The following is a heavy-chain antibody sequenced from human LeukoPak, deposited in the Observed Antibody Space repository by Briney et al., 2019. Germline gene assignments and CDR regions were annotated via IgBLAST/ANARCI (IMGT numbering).Heavy chain of an antibody. CDR2: IYYNGST. D-gene: IGHD1-26*01. V-gene: IGHV4-39*07. Sequence: SETLSLTCTVSGGSISSSSYYWGWIRQPPGKGLEWIGSIYYNGSTYYNPSLKSRVTISVDTSKNQFSLKLSSVTAADTAVYYCARELPVWVGATTDWFDPWGQGTLVTVSS. CDR1: GGSISSSSYY. J-gene: IGHJ5*02. CDR3: ARELPVWVGATTDWFDP.